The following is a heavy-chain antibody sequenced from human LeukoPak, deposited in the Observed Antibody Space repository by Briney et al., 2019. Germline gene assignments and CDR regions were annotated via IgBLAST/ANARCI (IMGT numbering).Heavy chain of an antibody. D-gene: IGHD6-13*01. J-gene: IGHJ4*02. CDR3: ARDGAIAAARQDGRGIFAFDY. CDR1: GGSISSHY. CDR2: IYYSGST. Sequence: PSETLSLTCTVSGGSISSHYWRWIRQPPGKGLEWIGYIYYSGSTNYNPSLKSRVTISVDTSKNQFSLKLSSVTAADTAVYYCARDGAIAAARQDGRGIFAFDYWGQGTLVTVSS. V-gene: IGHV4-59*11.